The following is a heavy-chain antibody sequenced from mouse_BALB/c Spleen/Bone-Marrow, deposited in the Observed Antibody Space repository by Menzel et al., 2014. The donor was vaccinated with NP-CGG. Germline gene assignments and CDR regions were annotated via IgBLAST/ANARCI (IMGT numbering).Heavy chain of an antibody. Sequence: EVMLVESGGGLVKSGGSLKLSCAASGFTFNSYGMSWVRQTPEKRLEGVATISGGGSYTFHPDSVKGRFTISRDNAKNNLYLQLSSLRSEDTALYYCARHAYYDQTEVSFVYWGQGTLVTVSA. CDR2: ISGGGSYT. CDR3: ARHAYYDQTEVSFVY. D-gene: IGHD2-4*01. J-gene: IGHJ3*01. CDR1: GFTFNSYG. V-gene: IGHV5-9-2*01.